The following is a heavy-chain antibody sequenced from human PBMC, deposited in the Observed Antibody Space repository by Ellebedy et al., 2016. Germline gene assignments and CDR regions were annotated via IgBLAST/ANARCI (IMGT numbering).Heavy chain of an antibody. CDR2: IYYSGST. V-gene: IGHV4-39*01. J-gene: IGHJ4*02. D-gene: IGHD4-17*01. CDR1: GGSISSSSYY. Sequence: SETLSLTCTVSGGSISSSSYYWGWIRQPPGKGLEWIGSIYYSGSTYYNPSLKSRVTISVDTSKNQFSLKLSSVTAADTAVYYCARGDYGDYAAYYFDYWGQGTLVTVSS. CDR3: ARGDYGDYAAYYFDY.